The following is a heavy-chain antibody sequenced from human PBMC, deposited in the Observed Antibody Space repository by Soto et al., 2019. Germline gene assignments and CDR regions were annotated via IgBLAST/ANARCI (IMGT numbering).Heavy chain of an antibody. V-gene: IGHV4-59*04. CDR1: GSSISSYY. CDR2: IYHSGST. Sequence: SETRSLTYTVSGSSISSYYWSWIRQPPGKGLEWIGYIYHSGSTYYNPSLKSRVTMSVDRSKNQFSLKLSSVTAADTAVYYCARVPDLWGQGTLVTVSS. D-gene: IGHD2-2*01. CDR3: ARVPDL. J-gene: IGHJ5*02.